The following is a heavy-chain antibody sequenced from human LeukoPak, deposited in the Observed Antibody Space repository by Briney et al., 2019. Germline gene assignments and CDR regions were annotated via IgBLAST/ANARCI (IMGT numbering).Heavy chain of an antibody. D-gene: IGHD4-17*01. J-gene: IGHJ6*02. V-gene: IGHV4-59*08. CDR1: GGSISSYY. CDR2: ISYSGST. CDR3: ARHVSGDYAWLDV. Sequence: PSETLSLTCTVSGGSISSYYWSWIRQPPGKGLECFGYISYSGSTNYNPSLKSRVTISVDRSKNQFSLKLRSVTAADTAMYYCARHVSGDYAWLDVWGQGTTVTVSS.